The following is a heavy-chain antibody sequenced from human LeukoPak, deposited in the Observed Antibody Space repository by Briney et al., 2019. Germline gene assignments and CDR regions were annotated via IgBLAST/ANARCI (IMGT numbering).Heavy chain of an antibody. CDR3: ASVITGTTSGDY. D-gene: IGHD1-7*01. J-gene: IGHJ4*02. V-gene: IGHV4-34*01. CDR1: GGSFSGYY. Sequence: PSETLSLTCAVYGGSFSGYYWSWIRQPPGKGLEWIGEINHSGSTNYNPSLKSRVTISVDTSKNQFSLKLSSVTAADTAVYYCASVITGTTSGDYWDQGTLVTVSS. CDR2: INHSGST.